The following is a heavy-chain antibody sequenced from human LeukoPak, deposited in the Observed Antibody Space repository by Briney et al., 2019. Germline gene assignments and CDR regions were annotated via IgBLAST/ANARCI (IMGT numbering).Heavy chain of an antibody. Sequence: GGSLRLSCAASGFTFSTYSMNWVRQAPGKGLEWVSSMSSGSSYIYYADSVKGRFTISRDNPKNTLYLQMNSLRAEDTAVYYCARGGRHDYPSDYWGQGTLVTVSS. D-gene: IGHD4-11*01. CDR2: MSSGSSYI. V-gene: IGHV3-21*01. CDR1: GFTFSTYS. CDR3: ARGGRHDYPSDY. J-gene: IGHJ4*02.